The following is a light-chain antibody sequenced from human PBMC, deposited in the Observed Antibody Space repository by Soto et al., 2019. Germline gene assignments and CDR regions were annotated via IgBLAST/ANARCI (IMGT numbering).Light chain of an antibody. V-gene: IGKV1-27*01. CDR1: QGITNY. CDR2: GAS. CDR3: QKYDGAPWT. Sequence: DIQMTQSPSSLSASVGDRVSIICRASQGITNYLAWYQQKPGKVPKLLIYGASTLQSGVPSRFSGSGSGTEFTLTISSLQPEDVATYYCQKYDGAPWTFGPGTRLEIK. J-gene: IGKJ5*01.